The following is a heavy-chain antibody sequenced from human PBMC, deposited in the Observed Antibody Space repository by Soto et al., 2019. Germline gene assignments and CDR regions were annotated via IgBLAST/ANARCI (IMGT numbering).Heavy chain of an antibody. CDR3: ADSLYHYDNTGRDPYGYFDL. CDR2: IYWDDDK. D-gene: IGHD3-22*01. V-gene: IGHV2-5*02. Sequence: QITLKESGPALVKPTQTLTLTCTFSGFSLRTSGLGLGWIRQPPGKALEWLALIYWDDDKRYSPSLKNRLTITHHTSKTQVVLTMTSLDPVDTATYFYADSLYHYDNTGRDPYGYFDLWGRGTLVTVSS. J-gene: IGHJ2*01. CDR1: GFSLRTSGLG.